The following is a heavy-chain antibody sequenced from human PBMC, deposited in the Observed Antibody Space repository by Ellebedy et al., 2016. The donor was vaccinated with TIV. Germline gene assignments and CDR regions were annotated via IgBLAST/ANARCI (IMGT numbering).Heavy chain of an antibody. CDR3: ANVMLSDTGYPRAYFDY. D-gene: IGHD3-9*01. Sequence: AASVKVSCKASGYTFTDYDINWVRQAPGQGLEWMGGIIPILDTVSYAQRFQGRVTIIADKSTTTVYMELSSLRSEDTAVYYCANVMLSDTGYPRAYFDYWGQGTLVIVSS. CDR1: GYTFTDYD. J-gene: IGHJ4*02. V-gene: IGHV1-69*10. CDR2: IIPILDTV.